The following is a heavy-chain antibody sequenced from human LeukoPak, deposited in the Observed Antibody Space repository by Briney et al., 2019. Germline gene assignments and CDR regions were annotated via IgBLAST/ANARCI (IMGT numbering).Heavy chain of an antibody. D-gene: IGHD3-22*01. CDR2: IIPIFGTA. J-gene: IGHJ6*02. Sequence: SVKVSCKASGGTFSNYGISWVRQAPGQGLEWMGRIIPIFGTANYAQKFQGRVTITADKFTSTAYMEVSSLGSEDTAVYYCARTNYYDNSGYQGAGTYYYGMDVWGQGTTVTVSS. CDR1: GGTFSNYG. V-gene: IGHV1-69*06. CDR3: ARTNYYDNSGYQGAGTYYYGMDV.